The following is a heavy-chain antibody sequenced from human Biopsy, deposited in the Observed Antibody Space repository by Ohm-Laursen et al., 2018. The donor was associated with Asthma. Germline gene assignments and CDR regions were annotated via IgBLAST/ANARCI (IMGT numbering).Heavy chain of an antibody. CDR2: VNTGNGDT. Sequence: GASVKVSCKASGYNFISFAIHWVRQAPGRRLEWMGWVNTGNGDTKYSQKFQGRVTITRDTSASTAYMELRSLRSEDTATYYCARTYYDFLTGQVKDVFGVWGQGTMVTVS. D-gene: IGHD3-9*01. CDR3: ARTYYDFLTGQVKDVFGV. CDR1: GYNFISFA. V-gene: IGHV1-3*04. J-gene: IGHJ3*01.